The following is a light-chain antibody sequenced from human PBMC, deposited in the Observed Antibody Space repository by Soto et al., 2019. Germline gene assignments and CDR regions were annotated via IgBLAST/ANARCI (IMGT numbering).Light chain of an antibody. Sequence: MTHSPATLAASVLYGVTRTFVSIQSISSWLSLYQQKPGKAPKLLIYKESSLESGVPSRFSGRGSATDFTLTISSLQPDDFATYYCQPYHSYSRTFGQGTKVDIK. J-gene: IGKJ1*01. V-gene: IGKV1-5*03. CDR3: QPYHSYSRT. CDR2: KES. CDR1: QSISSW.